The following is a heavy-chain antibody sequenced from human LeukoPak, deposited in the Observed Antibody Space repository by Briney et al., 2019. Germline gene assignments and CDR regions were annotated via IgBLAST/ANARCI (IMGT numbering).Heavy chain of an antibody. Sequence: PSETLSLTCTVSGGSISSSSYYWGWIRQPPGKGLEWIGSIYYSGSTYYNPSLKSRVTISVDTSKNQFSLKLSSVTAADTAVYYCARSARIVVVPAAILGGYYFDYWGQGTLVTVSS. CDR1: GGSISSSSYY. CDR3: ARSARIVVVPAAILGGYYFDY. J-gene: IGHJ4*02. CDR2: IYYSGST. D-gene: IGHD2-2*02. V-gene: IGHV4-39*07.